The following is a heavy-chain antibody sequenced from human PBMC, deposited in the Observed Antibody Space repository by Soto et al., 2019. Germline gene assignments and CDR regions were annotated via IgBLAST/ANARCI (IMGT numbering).Heavy chain of an antibody. CDR2: ISFDGSSK. D-gene: IGHD3-22*01. J-gene: IGHJ4*02. CDR3: AKTSDGYPYYFDY. V-gene: IGHV3-30-3*02. CDR1: GFPFSNYA. Sequence: GGSLRLSCAASGFPFSNYAMHWVRQAPGKGLEWVALISFDGSSKNYADSVKGRFTISRDNSKNTLYLQMNSLRAEDTAVYYCAKTSDGYPYYFDYWGQGALVTVSS.